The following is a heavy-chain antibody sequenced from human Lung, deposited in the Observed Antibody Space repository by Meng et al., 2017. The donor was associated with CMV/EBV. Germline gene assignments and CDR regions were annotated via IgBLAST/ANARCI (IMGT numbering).Heavy chain of an antibody. CDR1: GGXISSSSYY. V-gene: IGHV4-39*07. CDR2: IYYSGST. CDR3: ARDIYHTDIVVVRSDAFDI. J-gene: IGHJ3*02. Sequence: SXTXSLXCTVSGGXISSSSYYWGWIRQPPGKGLEWIGSIYYSGSTYYNPSLKSRVTISVDTSKNQFSLKLSSVTAADTAGYYCARDIYHTDIVVVRSDAFDIWXQGTXVTVSS. D-gene: IGHD2-2*01.